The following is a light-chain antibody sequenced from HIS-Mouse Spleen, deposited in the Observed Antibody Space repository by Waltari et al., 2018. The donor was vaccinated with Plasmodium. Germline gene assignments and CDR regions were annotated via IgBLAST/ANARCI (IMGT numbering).Light chain of an antibody. CDR1: QGISSY. CDR3: QQYYSYLLT. CDR2: AAS. V-gene: IGKV1-8*01. J-gene: IGKJ4*01. Sequence: AIRMTQSPSSFSASTGDRVTITCRARQGISSYLAWYQQKPGKAPKLLIYAASTLQSGVPSRFSGSGSGTDFTLTISCLQSEDVAAYYCQQYYSYLLTFGVGTKVEIK.